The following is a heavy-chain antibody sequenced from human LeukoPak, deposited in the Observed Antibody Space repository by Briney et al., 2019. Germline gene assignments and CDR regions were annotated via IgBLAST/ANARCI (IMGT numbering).Heavy chain of an antibody. V-gene: IGHV1-2*02. D-gene: IGHD2-21*01. CDR3: VSWAGGNSDVASFYY. J-gene: IGHJ4*02. CDR2: ISRRSGAT. CDR1: GYIFSDYY. Sequence: ASVKVSRKASGYIFSDYYMHWVRQAPGRGFEWMGWISRRSGATKIAEKFQGRVTLTRDTSISTAYVKLTNLASDDTAVYYCVSWAGGNSDVASFYYVGQGNLVIVSS.